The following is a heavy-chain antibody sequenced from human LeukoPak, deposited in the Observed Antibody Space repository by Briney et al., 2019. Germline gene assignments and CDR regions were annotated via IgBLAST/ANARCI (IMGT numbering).Heavy chain of an antibody. Sequence: SETLSLTCTVSSGSISTYYWSWIRQPPGKGLEWIGYIHYSGSTNYNPSLNSRVTISVDTSKNQFSLKLSSVTAADTAVYYCARSFHSSSWYFDYWGQGTLVTVSS. J-gene: IGHJ4*02. CDR3: ARSFHSSSWYFDY. CDR2: IHYSGST. D-gene: IGHD6-13*01. CDR1: SGSISTYY. V-gene: IGHV4-59*08.